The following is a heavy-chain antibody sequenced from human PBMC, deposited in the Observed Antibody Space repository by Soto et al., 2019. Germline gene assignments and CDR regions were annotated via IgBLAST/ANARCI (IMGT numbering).Heavy chain of an antibody. CDR3: ASTPPYSGYDYYFDY. Sequence: VASVKVTSKASGGTFSSYTISWVRQAPGQGLEWMGRIIPILGIANYVQKFQGRVTITADKSTSTAYMELSSLRSEDTAVYYCASTPPYSGYDYYFDYWGQGTLVTVSS. J-gene: IGHJ4*02. D-gene: IGHD5-12*01. CDR1: GGTFSSYT. V-gene: IGHV1-69*02. CDR2: IIPILGIA.